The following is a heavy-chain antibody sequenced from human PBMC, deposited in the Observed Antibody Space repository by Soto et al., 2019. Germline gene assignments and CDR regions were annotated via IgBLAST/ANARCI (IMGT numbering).Heavy chain of an antibody. V-gene: IGHV1-69*06. Sequence: QVHLVQSGADVKKPGSSVKVSCKASGGTFSTLVVNWVRQAPGHGLQWMGRITPLFGTTDYAQKFQGRVFISADKNTGTVNMDLSSLRSEDSAVYYCATAFSGYAADAFDVWGQGTRVTVSS. D-gene: IGHD5-12*01. J-gene: IGHJ3*01. CDR2: ITPLFGTT. CDR1: GGTFSTLV. CDR3: ATAFSGYAADAFDV.